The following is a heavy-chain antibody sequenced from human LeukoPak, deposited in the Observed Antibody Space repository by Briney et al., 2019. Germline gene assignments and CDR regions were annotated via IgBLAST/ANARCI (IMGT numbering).Heavy chain of an antibody. CDR3: ARGRECSGTGCYLPGIY. Sequence: PGGSLRLSCAASGFTFSSYSMNWVRQAPGKGLEWVSYITNSGNSKSYADSVKGRFTISRDNTKNSLYLQMNGLRAEDTAVYYCARGRECSGTGCYLPGIYWGQGILVTVSS. CDR2: ITNSGNSK. D-gene: IGHD2-2*01. J-gene: IGHJ4*02. CDR1: GFTFSSYS. V-gene: IGHV3-48*01.